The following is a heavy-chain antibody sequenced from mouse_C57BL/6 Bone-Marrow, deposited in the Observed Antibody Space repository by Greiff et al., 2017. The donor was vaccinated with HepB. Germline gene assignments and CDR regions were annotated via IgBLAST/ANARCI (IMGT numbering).Heavy chain of an antibody. J-gene: IGHJ2*01. CDR2: ISSGSSTI. V-gene: IGHV5-17*01. CDR3: AKGPHYYGSIYFDY. CDR1: GFTFSDYG. Sequence: EVHLVESGGGLVKPGGSLKLSCAASGFTFSDYGMHWVRQAPEKGLEWVAYISSGSSTIYYADTVKGRFTISRDNAKNTLFLQMTSLRSEDTAMYYCAKGPHYYGSIYFDYWGQGTTLTVSS. D-gene: IGHD1-1*01.